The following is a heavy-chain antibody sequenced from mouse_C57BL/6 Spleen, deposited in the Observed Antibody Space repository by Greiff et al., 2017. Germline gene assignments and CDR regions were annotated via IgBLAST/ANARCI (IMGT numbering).Heavy chain of an antibody. CDR3: ARSEITTGGEDN. CDR2: IDPANGIT. D-gene: IGHD1-1*01. V-gene: IGHV14-3*01. J-gene: IGHJ2*01. CDR1: GFNIKNTY. Sequence: VQLQQSVAELVRPGASVPLSCTASGFNIKNTYMHWVKQRPEQGLEWIGRIDPANGITKYATKFQGKATITADTSSNTAYLQLSSLTSEDTAIYYCARSEITTGGEDNWGKGTTLTVSS.